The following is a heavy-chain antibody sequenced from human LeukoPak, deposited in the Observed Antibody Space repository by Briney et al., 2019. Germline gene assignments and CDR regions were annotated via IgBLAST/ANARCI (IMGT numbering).Heavy chain of an antibody. D-gene: IGHD3-22*01. CDR2: ISYDGSNK. Sequence: PGGSLRLSCAASGFTFSSYGMHWVRQAPGKGLEWVAFISYDGSNKNYADSVKGRFTISRDNSKNTLYLQMNSLRAEDTAVYAKDLSLYYYDSSGSDYWGQGTLVTVAS. CDR3: DLSLYYYDSSGSDY. J-gene: IGHJ4*02. V-gene: IGHV3-30*03. CDR1: GFTFSSYG.